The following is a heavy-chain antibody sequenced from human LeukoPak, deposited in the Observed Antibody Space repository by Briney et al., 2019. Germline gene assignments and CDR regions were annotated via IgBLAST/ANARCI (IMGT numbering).Heavy chain of an antibody. CDR2: IYYSGST. V-gene: IGHV4-59*01. J-gene: IGHJ4*02. D-gene: IGHD1-26*01. CDR1: GGSISSYY. CDR3: ARSVWGGATSFDY. Sequence: SETLSLTCTVSGGSISSYYWSWIRQPPGKGLEWIGYIYYSGSTNYNPSLKSRVTISVDTSKNQFSLKLSSVTAADTAVYYCARSVWGGATSFDYWGQGTLVTVSS.